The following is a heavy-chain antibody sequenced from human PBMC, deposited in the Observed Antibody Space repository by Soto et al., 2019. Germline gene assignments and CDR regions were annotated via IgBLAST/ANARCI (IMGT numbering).Heavy chain of an antibody. CDR1: GVSITSSSSDY. V-gene: IGHV4-39*01. CDR3: ERHFDNGGPDY. CDR2: IYYSGTT. Sequence: SETLSLTCTVSGVSITSSSSDYWGWIRQPPGKGLEWIGSIYYSGTTYYNPSLKSRVTISVDTSKKQFSLKLSSVTAADTAVYYCERHFDNGGPDYWGQGTLLTVSS. D-gene: IGHD2-8*01. J-gene: IGHJ4*02.